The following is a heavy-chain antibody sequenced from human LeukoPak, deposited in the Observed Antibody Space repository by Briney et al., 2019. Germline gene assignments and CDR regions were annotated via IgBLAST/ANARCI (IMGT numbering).Heavy chain of an antibody. J-gene: IGHJ4*02. Sequence: PSETLSLTCIVSGGSISNSSYYWGWIRQLPGKGLEWIGSLYYSGSAYYNPSLKSRVTISVDTSKNQFSLKLTSVTAADTAVYYCARHWVVTPNYWGQGTLVTVSS. V-gene: IGHV4-39*01. CDR2: LYYSGSA. CDR1: GGSISNSSYY. CDR3: ARHWVVTPNY. D-gene: IGHD4-23*01.